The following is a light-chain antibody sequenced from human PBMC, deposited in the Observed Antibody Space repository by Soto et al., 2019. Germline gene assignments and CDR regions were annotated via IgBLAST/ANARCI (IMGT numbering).Light chain of an antibody. CDR2: AAS. CDR1: QGISSY. Sequence: AIRMTQSPSSLSASTGDRVTITCRASQGISSYLAWYQQKPGKAPKLLIYAASTLQSGVPSRFSGSGSGTDLTLTISCLQSEEFATYYCQQYYSYPRTFGQGTKVEIK. J-gene: IGKJ1*01. CDR3: QQYYSYPRT. V-gene: IGKV1-8*01.